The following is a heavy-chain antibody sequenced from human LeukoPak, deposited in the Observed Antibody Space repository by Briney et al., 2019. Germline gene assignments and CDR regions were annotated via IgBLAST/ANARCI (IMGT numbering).Heavy chain of an antibody. Sequence: GGSLRLSCAASGFTFSNKWMSWVRQAPGKGLEWVAHIQQDGNDKYYVDSVRGRFTISRDNAKNSLHLQMNSLRAEDTAVYYCARGGDYGSFDYWGLGTLVTVSS. CDR3: ARGGDYGSFDY. D-gene: IGHD4-17*01. V-gene: IGHV3-7*01. CDR2: IQQDGNDK. CDR1: GFTFSNKW. J-gene: IGHJ4*02.